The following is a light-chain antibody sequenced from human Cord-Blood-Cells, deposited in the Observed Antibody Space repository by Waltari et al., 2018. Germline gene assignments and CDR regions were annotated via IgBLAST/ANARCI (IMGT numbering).Light chain of an antibody. Sequence: EIVLTQSPGTLSLSPGERAPLSCRASQSVGSSYLAWYQQKPGQAPRLLIYGASSRATGIPDRCSGSGSGTNFTLTISRLEPEDFAVYYCQQYGSSPFTFGPGTKVDIK. CDR1: QSVGSSY. V-gene: IGKV3-20*01. CDR3: QQYGSSPFT. CDR2: GAS. J-gene: IGKJ3*01.